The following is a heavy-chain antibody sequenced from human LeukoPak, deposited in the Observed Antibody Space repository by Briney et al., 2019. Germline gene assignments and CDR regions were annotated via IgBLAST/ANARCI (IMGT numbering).Heavy chain of an antibody. CDR1: GFTFNNYA. V-gene: IGHV3-23*01. CDR3: TKGVRARLADY. CDR2: ISNGGGNT. Sequence: QTGGSLRLSCAASGFTFNNYAMSWVRQAPGKGLEWVSVISNGGGNTYYADFVKGRFTISRDNSNNMLYLQMNSLRAEDTAVYYCTKGVRARLADYWGQGTLVTVSS. D-gene: IGHD3-9*01. J-gene: IGHJ4*02.